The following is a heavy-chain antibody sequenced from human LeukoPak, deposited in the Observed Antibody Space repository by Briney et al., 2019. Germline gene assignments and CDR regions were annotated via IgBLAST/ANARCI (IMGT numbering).Heavy chain of an antibody. D-gene: IGHD2-2*01. Sequence: GGSLRLSCAAPGFTFSNSPMHWVRQAPGKGLEWVAIISYGGSDKYYADSVKGRFIISRDNSKNTLFLQMNSLRVEDTAVYYCARDRSTGLDYWGQGTLVTVSS. V-gene: IGHV3-30*04. J-gene: IGHJ4*02. CDR2: ISYGGSDK. CDR1: GFTFSNSP. CDR3: ARDRSTGLDY.